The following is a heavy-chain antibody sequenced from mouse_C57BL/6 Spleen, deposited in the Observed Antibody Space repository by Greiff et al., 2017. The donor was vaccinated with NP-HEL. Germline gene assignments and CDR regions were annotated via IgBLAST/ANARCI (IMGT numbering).Heavy chain of an antibody. CDR3: ARSSALLRPYFDY. Sequence: EVQRVESGPELVKPGASVKMSCKASGYTFTDYNMHWVKQSHGKSLEWIGYINPNNGGTSYNQKFKGKATLTVNKSSSTAYMELRSLTSEDSAVYYCARSSALLRPYFDYWGQGTTLTVSS. V-gene: IGHV1-22*01. D-gene: IGHD1-2*01. J-gene: IGHJ2*01. CDR2: INPNNGGT. CDR1: GYTFTDYN.